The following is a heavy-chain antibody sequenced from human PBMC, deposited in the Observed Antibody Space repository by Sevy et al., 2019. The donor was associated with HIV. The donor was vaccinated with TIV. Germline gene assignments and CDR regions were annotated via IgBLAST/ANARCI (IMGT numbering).Heavy chain of an antibody. D-gene: IGHD4-17*01. CDR3: ARHEYGDYVGWFDP. J-gene: IGHJ5*02. V-gene: IGHV4-39*01. CDR2: ISYTGST. Sequence: SETLSLTCTVSGGSISSTTNCWDWIRQPPGKGLEWIATISYTGSTYYNPSLESRITVSVDTSKNQFSLKLSSVTAANTAVYYCARHEYGDYVGWFDPWGQGTLVTVSS. CDR1: GGSISSTTNC.